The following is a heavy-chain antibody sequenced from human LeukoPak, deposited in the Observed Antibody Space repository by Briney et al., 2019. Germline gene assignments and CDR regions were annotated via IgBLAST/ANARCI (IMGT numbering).Heavy chain of an antibody. Sequence: GGSLRLSCTASGFTFSNFWMGWVRQAPGKGLEWVANIKQDETEKFYLGSVKGRFTISRDNAKNSLYLQMNSLRVEDTAVYYCARDGRPLDYWGQGTLVTVSS. J-gene: IGHJ4*02. CDR3: ARDGRPLDY. V-gene: IGHV3-7*03. CDR1: GFTFSNFW. CDR2: IKQDETEK.